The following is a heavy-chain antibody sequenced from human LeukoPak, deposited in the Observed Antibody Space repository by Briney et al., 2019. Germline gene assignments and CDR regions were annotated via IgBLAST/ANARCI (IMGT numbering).Heavy chain of an antibody. CDR1: GFTVSSNY. CDR3: ARESRELLWFGESYYFDY. D-gene: IGHD3-10*01. J-gene: IGHJ4*02. Sequence: GGSLRLSCAASGFTVSSNYMSWVRQAPGKGLEWVSVIYSGGSTYYADSVKGRFTISRDNSKNTLYLQMNSLRAEDTAVYYCARESRELLWFGESYYFDYRGQGTLVTVSS. CDR2: IYSGGST. V-gene: IGHV3-66*01.